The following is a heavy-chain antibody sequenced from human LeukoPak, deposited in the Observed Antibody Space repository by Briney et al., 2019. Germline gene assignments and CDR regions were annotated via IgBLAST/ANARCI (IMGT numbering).Heavy chain of an antibody. V-gene: IGHV3-53*01. Sequence: GGSLRLSCAASGFTVSSNYMSWVRQAPGKGLEWVSVIYSGGSTYYADSVKGRFTISRDNSKNTLYLQMNSLGADDTAVYYGARVPQAAGSGSSGARIYYYYYYWDVWGKGTTVTVSS. CDR3: ARVPQAAGSGSSGARIYYYYYYWDV. CDR1: GFTVSSNY. J-gene: IGHJ6*03. D-gene: IGHD3-10*01. CDR2: IYSGGST.